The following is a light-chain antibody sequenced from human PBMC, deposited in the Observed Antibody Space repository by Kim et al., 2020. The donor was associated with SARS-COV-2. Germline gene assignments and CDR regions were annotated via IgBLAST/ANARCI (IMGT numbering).Light chain of an antibody. CDR2: EVT. J-gene: IGLJ1*01. CDR1: SSDVGNYNL. CDR3: CSYAGSSTSYA. V-gene: IGLV2-23*02. Sequence: QSITISCTGTSSDVGNYNLVSWYQQHPGKAPKLMIYEVTKRPSGVSSRFSGSKSGNTASLTISGLQPEDEANYYCCSYAGSSTSYAFGSGTKVTVL.